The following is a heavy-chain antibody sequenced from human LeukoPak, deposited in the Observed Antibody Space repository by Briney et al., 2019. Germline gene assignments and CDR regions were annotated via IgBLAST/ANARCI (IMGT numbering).Heavy chain of an antibody. J-gene: IGHJ6*02. V-gene: IGHV4-31*03. CDR1: GGSISSGGYY. CDR3: AREGGGSPYYYYGMDV. Sequence: PSETLSLTCTVSGGSISSGGYYWSWIRQHPGKGLEWIGYIYYSGSTYYNPSLKSRVTISVDTSKNQFSLKLSSVTAADTAVYYCAREGGGSPYYYYGMDVWGQGTTVTVSS. CDR2: IYYSGST. D-gene: IGHD2-15*01.